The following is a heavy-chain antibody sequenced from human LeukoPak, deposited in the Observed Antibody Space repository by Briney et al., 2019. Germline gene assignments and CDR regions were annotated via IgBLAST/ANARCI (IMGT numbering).Heavy chain of an antibody. V-gene: IGHV3-21*01. Sequence: QAPGKXLEWVSSISSSSSYINYADSVKGRFTISRDNAKNSLYLQMNSLRAEDTAVYYCARAHYYDSSGYPLFDYWGQGTLVTVSS. CDR2: ISSSSSYI. CDR3: ARAHYYDSSGYPLFDY. J-gene: IGHJ4*02. D-gene: IGHD3-22*01.